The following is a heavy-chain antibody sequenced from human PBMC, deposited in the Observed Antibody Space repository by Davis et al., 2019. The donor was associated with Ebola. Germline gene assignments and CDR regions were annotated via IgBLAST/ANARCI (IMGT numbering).Heavy chain of an antibody. CDR3: ARDRPLDFFFGDYYGMDV. V-gene: IGHV1-18*04. CDR2: INPHNGNT. J-gene: IGHJ6*02. D-gene: IGHD3-16*01. Sequence: AASVKVSCKASGYTFTSYGITWVRQAPGQGLEWMGWINPHNGNTNYAQNVQGRVIMTTDTATTTAYMEVGGLRSDDTAVYYCARDRPLDFFFGDYYGMDVWGQGTTVTVSS. CDR1: GYTFTSYG.